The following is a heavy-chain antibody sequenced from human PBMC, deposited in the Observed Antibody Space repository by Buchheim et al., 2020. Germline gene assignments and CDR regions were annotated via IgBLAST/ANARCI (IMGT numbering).Heavy chain of an antibody. J-gene: IGHJ4*02. D-gene: IGHD3-3*01. Sequence: EVQLVESGGGLVQPGGSLRLSCAASGFTFSSYSMNRVRQAPGKGLEWVSYISSSSSTIYYADSVKGRFTISRDNAKNSLYLQMNSLRDEDTAVYYCARVTSMYYDFWSGYYHFDYWGQGTL. V-gene: IGHV3-48*02. CDR1: GFTFSSYS. CDR3: ARVTSMYYDFWSGYYHFDY. CDR2: ISSSSSTI.